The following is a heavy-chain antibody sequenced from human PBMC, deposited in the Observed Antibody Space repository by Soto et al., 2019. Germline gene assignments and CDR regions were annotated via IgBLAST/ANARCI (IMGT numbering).Heavy chain of an antibody. CDR1: GGTFSSYA. CDR3: ARVDSIAAAGGAYYYYYGMDV. J-gene: IGHJ6*02. Sequence: VASVKVSCKASGGTFSSYAISWVRQAPGQGLEWMGGIIPIFGTANCAQKFQGRVTITADESTSTAYMELRSLRSDDTAVYYCARVDSIAAAGGAYYYYYGMDVWGQGTTVTVSS. V-gene: IGHV1-69*13. CDR2: IIPIFGTA. D-gene: IGHD6-13*01.